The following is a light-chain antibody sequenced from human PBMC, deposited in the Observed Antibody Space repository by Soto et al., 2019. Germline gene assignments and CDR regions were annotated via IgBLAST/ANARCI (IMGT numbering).Light chain of an antibody. V-gene: IGKV3-11*01. J-gene: IGKJ4*01. CDR3: QQRRSGLI. Sequence: EIVLTQSPATLSLSPGDRATLSCSASQSVSTSLVWYQQKPGQAPRLLIYDASTRATGIPARFSGSGSGTDFTLTISTLEPEVLAFYYCQQRRSGLILGGGTRGDIK. CDR2: DAS. CDR1: QSVSTS.